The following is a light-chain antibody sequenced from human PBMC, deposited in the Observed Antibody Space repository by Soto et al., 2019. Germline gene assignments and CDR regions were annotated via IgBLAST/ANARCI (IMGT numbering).Light chain of an antibody. J-gene: IGKJ4*01. CDR3: QQYGTSPPLT. Sequence: EIVMTQSPATLSVSPGERATLSCRASQSVTSNYLAWYQHKPGQAPRLLIYDASSRATGIPDRFSGSGSATDFTLTISRLEPEDFAVYYCQQYGTSPPLTFGGGTKV. CDR2: DAS. CDR1: QSVTSNY. V-gene: IGKV3-20*01.